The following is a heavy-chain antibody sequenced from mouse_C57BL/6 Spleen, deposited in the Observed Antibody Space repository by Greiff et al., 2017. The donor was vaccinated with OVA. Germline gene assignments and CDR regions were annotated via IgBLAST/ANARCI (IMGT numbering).Heavy chain of an antibody. J-gene: IGHJ4*01. CDR3: AIITTVVATDAMDY. Sequence: VQLQQPGAELVKPGASVKLSCKASGYTFTSYWMHWVKQRPGQGLEWIGMIHPNSGSTNYNEKFKSKATLTVDKSSSTAYMQLRSLTSEDSAVYYCAIITTVVATDAMDYWGQGTSVTVSS. D-gene: IGHD1-1*01. CDR2: IHPNSGST. CDR1: GYTFTSYW. V-gene: IGHV1-64*01.